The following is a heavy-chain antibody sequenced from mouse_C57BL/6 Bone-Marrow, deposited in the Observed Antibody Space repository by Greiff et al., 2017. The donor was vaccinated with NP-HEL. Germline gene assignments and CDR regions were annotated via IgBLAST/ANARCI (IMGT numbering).Heavy chain of an antibody. J-gene: IGHJ1*03. CDR2: ISDGGSYT. Sequence: EVMLVESGGGLVKPGGSLKLSCAASGFTFSSYAMSWVRQTPEKRLEWVATISDGGSYTYYPDNVKGRFTISRDNAKNKLYLQMSHLTSEDTAMYYWARDRTPVVLYWDFDDWGTGTTVTVSS. CDR3: ARDRTPVVLYWDFDD. CDR1: GFTFSSYA. V-gene: IGHV5-4*01. D-gene: IGHD1-1*01.